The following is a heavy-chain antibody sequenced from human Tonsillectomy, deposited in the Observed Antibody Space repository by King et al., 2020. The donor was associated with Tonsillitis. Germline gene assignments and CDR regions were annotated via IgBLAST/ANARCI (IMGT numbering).Heavy chain of an antibody. CDR1: GYTFSSYA. J-gene: IGHJ4*02. CDR3: AKFVIAAGFFYY. Sequence: VQLLESGGGLVQPGGSLRLSSAASGYTFSSYAMSWVRQATGKGLEWVSAISGSGGSTYYADSVNGRFTISRDNSKNTLYLQMNSLRAEDTAVYYCAKFVIAAGFFYYWGQGTLVTVSS. CDR2: ISGSGGST. D-gene: IGHD6-13*01. V-gene: IGHV3-23*01.